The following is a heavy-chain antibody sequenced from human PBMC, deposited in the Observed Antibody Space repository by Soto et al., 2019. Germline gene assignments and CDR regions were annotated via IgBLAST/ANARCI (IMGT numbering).Heavy chain of an antibody. CDR3: ARVMGSGWSDTNWFDP. CDR2: ISSSSSYI. CDR1: GFTFSSYS. V-gene: IGHV3-21*01. Sequence: EVQLVESGGGLVKPGGSLRLSCAASGFTFSSYSMNWVRQAPGKGLEWVSSISSSSSYIYYADSVKGRFTISRDNAKNSLYLQMNSLRAEDTAVYYCARVMGSGWSDTNWFDPWGQGTLVTVSS. J-gene: IGHJ5*02. D-gene: IGHD6-19*01.